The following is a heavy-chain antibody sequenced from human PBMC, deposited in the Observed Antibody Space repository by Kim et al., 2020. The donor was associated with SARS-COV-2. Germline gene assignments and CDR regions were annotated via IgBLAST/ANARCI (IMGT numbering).Heavy chain of an antibody. V-gene: IGHV4-34*01. CDR2: INHSGNT. J-gene: IGHJ3*02. CDR3: SRGGYTRQRFGEQNAFDI. D-gene: IGHD3-10*01. CDR1: GGSFSGYY. Sequence: SETLSLTCAVYGGSFSGYYWSWIRQPPGKGLEWIGEINHSGNTNYNPSFKSRLTISVDTSKNQFPLKLSTVTAADTTVYNCSRGGYTRQRFGEQNAFDI.